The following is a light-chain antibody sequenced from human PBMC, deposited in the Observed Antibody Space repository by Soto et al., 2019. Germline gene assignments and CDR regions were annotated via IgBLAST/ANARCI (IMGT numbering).Light chain of an antibody. CDR3: QQYNNWPQT. V-gene: IGKV3-15*01. CDR2: GAS. J-gene: IGKJ1*01. Sequence: EIVMTQSPATLSVSPGERATLSCRASQSVSSNLARYQQKPGQAPRLLIYGASTRATGITARFSGSGSGTEFTLTIRSLQSEDFAVYYCQQYNNWPQTFGQGTKVEIK. CDR1: QSVSSN.